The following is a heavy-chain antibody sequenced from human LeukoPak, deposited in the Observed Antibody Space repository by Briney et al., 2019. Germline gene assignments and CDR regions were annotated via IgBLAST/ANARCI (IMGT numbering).Heavy chain of an antibody. V-gene: IGHV1-69*04. Sequence: GASVKVSCKASGGTFSSYAISWVRQAPGQGLEWMGRIIPILGIANYAQKFQGRVTITADKSTSTAYMELSSLRSEDTAVYYCARSKDGGSYYGADAFDLWGQGTMVTVSS. CDR1: GGTFSSYA. CDR2: IIPILGIA. J-gene: IGHJ3*01. D-gene: IGHD1-26*01. CDR3: ARSKDGGSYYGADAFDL.